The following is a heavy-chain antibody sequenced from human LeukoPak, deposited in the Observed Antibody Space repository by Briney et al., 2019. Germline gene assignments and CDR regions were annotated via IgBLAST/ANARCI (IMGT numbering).Heavy chain of an antibody. CDR3: ARVVASATPYYIDH. J-gene: IGHJ4*02. CDR2: IIPSLGIT. Sequence: GSSVKVSCKASGGYFTSYALSWVRQAPGQGLEWMGRIIPSLGITEYAQKFQGRVTVTADKSTSTVYMELSSLRSEDSALYYCARVVASATPYYIDHWGQGTLVTVSS. V-gene: IGHV1-69*04. CDR1: GGYFTSYA. D-gene: IGHD2-15*01.